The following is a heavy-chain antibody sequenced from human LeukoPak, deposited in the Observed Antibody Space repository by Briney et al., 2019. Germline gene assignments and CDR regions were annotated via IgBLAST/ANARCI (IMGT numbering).Heavy chain of an antibody. CDR2: ISTSGSTT. V-gene: IGHV3-48*03. D-gene: IGHD2/OR15-2a*01. Sequence: GGSLRLSCAGSGFTFSSYQMNWVRQAPGKGLKWVSYISTSGSTTYYADSVRGRFTISRDNAKNSLYLQMHSLRAEDTAVYYCARGSCASNSCYGMDVWGKGTTVTVSS. J-gene: IGHJ6*04. CDR3: ARGSCASNSCYGMDV. CDR1: GFTFSSYQ.